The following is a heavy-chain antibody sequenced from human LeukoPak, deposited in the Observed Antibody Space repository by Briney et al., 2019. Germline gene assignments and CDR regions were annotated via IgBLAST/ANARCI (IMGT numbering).Heavy chain of an antibody. CDR2: IYSSGST. CDR1: GGSMRNYY. D-gene: IGHD2-2*01. J-gene: IGHJ4*02. CDR3: ARVYCSSTSCYHFDY. V-gene: IGHV4-59*08. Sequence: PSETLSLTCTVSGGSMRNYYWSWIRQPPGKGLEWIGYIYSSGSTNYNPSLESRVTISLDTPKNQFSLKLSSVTAADTAVYYCARVYCSSTSCYHFDYWGQGTLVTVSS.